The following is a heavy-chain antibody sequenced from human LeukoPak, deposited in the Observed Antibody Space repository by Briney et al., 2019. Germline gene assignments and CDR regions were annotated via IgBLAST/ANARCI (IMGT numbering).Heavy chain of an antibody. V-gene: IGHV4-39*01. CDR1: GGSISSSSYY. CDR3: ARHVGNSGWYWDY. J-gene: IGHJ4*02. Sequence: PSETLSLTCTVPGGSISSSSYYWGWIRQPPGKGLEWIGSIYYSGSTYYNPSLKSRVTISVDTSKNQFSLKLSSVTAADTAVYYCARHVGNSGWYWDYWGQGTLVTVSS. D-gene: IGHD6-19*01. CDR2: IYYSGST.